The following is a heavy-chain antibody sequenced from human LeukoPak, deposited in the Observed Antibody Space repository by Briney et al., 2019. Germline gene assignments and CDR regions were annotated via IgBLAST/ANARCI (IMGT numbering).Heavy chain of an antibody. CDR2: IIPIFGTA. D-gene: IGHD1-14*01. V-gene: IGHV1-69*13. J-gene: IGHJ4*02. CDR3: ARLTGGGDY. CDR1: GGTFSSYA. Sequence: GASVKVSCEASGGTFSSYAISWVRQAPGQGLEWMGGIIPIFGTASYAQKFQGRVTITADESTSTAYIELSSLRSEDTAVYYCARLTGGGDYWGQGTLVTVSS.